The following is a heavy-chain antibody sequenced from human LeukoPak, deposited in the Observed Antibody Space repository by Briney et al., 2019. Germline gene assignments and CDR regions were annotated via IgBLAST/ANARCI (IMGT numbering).Heavy chain of an antibody. CDR1: GFTFSSYA. CDR3: ARELPRRVVPAASFDY. D-gene: IGHD2-2*01. J-gene: IGHJ4*02. V-gene: IGHV3-30-3*01. Sequence: PGGSLRLSCAASGFTFSSYAMHWVRQAPGKGLEWVAVISYDGSNKYYADSVKGRFTISRDNSKNTLYLQMNSLRAEDTAVYYCARELPRRVVPAASFDYWGQGTLVTVSS. CDR2: ISYDGSNK.